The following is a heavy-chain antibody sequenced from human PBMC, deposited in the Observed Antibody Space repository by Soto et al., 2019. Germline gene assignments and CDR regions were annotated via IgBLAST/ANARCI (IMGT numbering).Heavy chain of an antibody. CDR1: GYTFTSYD. V-gene: IGHV1-8*01. J-gene: IGHJ4*02. D-gene: IGHD1-26*01. CDR2: MNPNSGNT. Sequence: ASVKVSCKASGYTFTSYDINWVRQATGQGLEWMGWMNPNSGNTGYAQKFQGRVTMTRNTSISTAYMELSSLRSEDTAVYYCARVRRGSSGGKWELHYWGQGTLVTVSS. CDR3: ARVRRGSSGGKWELHY.